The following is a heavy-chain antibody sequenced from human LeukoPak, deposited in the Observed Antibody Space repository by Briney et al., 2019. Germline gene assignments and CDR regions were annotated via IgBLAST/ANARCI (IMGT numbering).Heavy chain of an antibody. CDR3: ARVGYCSSTSCYTWGWFDP. CDR1: GFTFSSYW. D-gene: IGHD2-2*02. Sequence: TGGSLRLSCAASGFTFSSYWMSWVRQAPGKGLEWVANIKQDGSEKYYVDYVKGRFTISRDNAKNSLYLQMNSLRAEDTAVYYCARVGYCSSTSCYTWGWFDPWGQGTLVTVSS. CDR2: IKQDGSEK. V-gene: IGHV3-7*01. J-gene: IGHJ5*02.